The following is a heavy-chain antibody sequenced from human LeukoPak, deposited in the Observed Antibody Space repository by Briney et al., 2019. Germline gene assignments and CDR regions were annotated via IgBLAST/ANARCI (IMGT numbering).Heavy chain of an antibody. Sequence: GGSLRLSCAASGFTFRDYTMNWVRQAPGKGLEWVSAIDKSGTYIKYADSVKGRFTVSRDNAKNSVFLQMNSLRVEDTAEYFCAREVLIVVEPAANTVDYWGQGTRVTVSS. J-gene: IGHJ4*02. CDR2: IDKSGTYI. V-gene: IGHV3-21*01. CDR1: GFTFRDYT. CDR3: AREVLIVVEPAANTVDY. D-gene: IGHD2-15*01.